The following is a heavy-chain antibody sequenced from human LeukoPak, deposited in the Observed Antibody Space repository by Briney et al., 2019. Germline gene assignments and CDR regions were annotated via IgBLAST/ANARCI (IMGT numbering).Heavy chain of an antibody. CDR3: ARHLSGDYDAFDI. D-gene: IGHD4-17*01. V-gene: IGHV4-39*01. Sequence: SETLSLTCTVSGGSISSSSYYWGWIRQPPGKGLEWIGSIYYSGSTYYNPSLKSRVTISVDTSKNQFSLKLSSVTAADTAVYYCARHLSGDYDAFDIWGQGTMVTASS. CDR1: GGSISSSSYY. CDR2: IYYSGST. J-gene: IGHJ3*02.